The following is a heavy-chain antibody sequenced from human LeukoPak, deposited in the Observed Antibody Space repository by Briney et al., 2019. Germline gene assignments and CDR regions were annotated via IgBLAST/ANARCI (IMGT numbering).Heavy chain of an antibody. J-gene: IGHJ4*02. D-gene: IGHD3-10*01. CDR3: ARVPMSYGSGSCIFDY. CDR2: INPNSGGT. V-gene: IGHV1-2*02. Sequence: RASVKVSCKASGYTFTGYYMHWVRQAPGQGLEWMGWINPNSGGTNYAQKFQGRVTMTRDTSISTAYMELSRLRSDDTAVYYCARVPMSYGSGSCIFDYWGQGTLVTVSS. CDR1: GYTFTGYY.